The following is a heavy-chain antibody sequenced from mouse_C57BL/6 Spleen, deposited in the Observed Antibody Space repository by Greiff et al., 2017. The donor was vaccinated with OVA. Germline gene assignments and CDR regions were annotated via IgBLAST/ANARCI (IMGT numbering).Heavy chain of an antibody. CDR3: AREGYYGSSYYFDY. D-gene: IGHD1-1*01. Sequence: VNVVESGAELVRPGTSVKVSCKASGYAFTNYLIEWVKQRPGQGLEWIGVINPGSGGTNYNEKFKGKATLTADKSSSTAYMQLSSLTSEDSAVYFCAREGYYGSSYYFDYWGQGTTLTVSS. J-gene: IGHJ2*01. V-gene: IGHV1-54*01. CDR1: GYAFTNYL. CDR2: INPGSGGT.